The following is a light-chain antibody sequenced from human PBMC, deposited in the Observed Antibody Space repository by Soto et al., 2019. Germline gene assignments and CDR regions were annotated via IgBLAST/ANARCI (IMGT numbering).Light chain of an antibody. V-gene: IGKV3-20*01. CDR2: GAS. J-gene: IGKJ1*01. Sequence: EIVLTQSPGTLSLSPGERATLSCRASQSVSSSYLAWYQQKPGQAPRLLIYGASSRATGIPDRFSGSGSGTDFTLTISRLEPEGFAVYYCQQYGSSPREFGQGTKVEIK. CDR3: QQYGSSPRE. CDR1: QSVSSSY.